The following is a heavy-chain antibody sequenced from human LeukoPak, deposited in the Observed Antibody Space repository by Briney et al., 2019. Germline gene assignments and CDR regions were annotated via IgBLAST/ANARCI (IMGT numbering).Heavy chain of an antibody. D-gene: IGHD3-10*01. CDR2: VKKDESEK. J-gene: IGHJ4*02. Sequence: PGGSLRLSCAASGFPYSSYWMTWVRQAPGKGLEWVASVKKDESEKYCVDSVEGRFTISRDTAKDSLYLQMNSLRVEGTAVYYCPSGPPYGSRSDYFVYWGQGTLVTVSS. CDR1: GFPYSSYW. V-gene: IGHV3-7*01. CDR3: PSGPPYGSRSDYFVY.